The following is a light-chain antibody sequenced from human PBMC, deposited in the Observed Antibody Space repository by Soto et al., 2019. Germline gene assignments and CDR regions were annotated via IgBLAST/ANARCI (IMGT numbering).Light chain of an antibody. V-gene: IGKV3-20*01. CDR2: GAS. J-gene: IGKJ1*01. Sequence: IVLTHSPGTLSLSPGERATLPFRASQSVSSSYLAWYQQKPGQAPRLLIYGASSRATGIPDRFSGSGSGTDFTLTISRLEPEDFAVYYCQQYGSSPQRTFGQGTKVDIK. CDR1: QSVSSSY. CDR3: QQYGSSPQRT.